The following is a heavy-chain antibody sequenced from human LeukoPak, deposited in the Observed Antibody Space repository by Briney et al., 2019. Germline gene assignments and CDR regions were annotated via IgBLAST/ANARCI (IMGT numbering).Heavy chain of an antibody. CDR1: GFTFSSYA. D-gene: IGHD5-18*01. J-gene: IGHJ4*02. Sequence: PGRSLRLSCAASGFTFSSYAMHWVRQAPGKGLEWVAVISYDGSNKYYADSVKGRFTISRDNSKNTLYLQMNSLRAEDTAVYYCAKDIDTAMVYYFDYWGQGTLVTVSS. CDR2: ISYDGSNK. CDR3: AKDIDTAMVYYFDY. V-gene: IGHV3-30*04.